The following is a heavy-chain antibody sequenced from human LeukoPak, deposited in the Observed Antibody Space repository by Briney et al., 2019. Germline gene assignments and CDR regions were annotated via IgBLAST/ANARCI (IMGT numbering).Heavy chain of an antibody. Sequence: GGSLRLSCAASGFTFSSYEMNWVRQAPGKGLEWVSYISSSGTTIYYADSVKGRVTISRDNAKNSLYLQMNSLRAEDTAVYYCVRSPYTESYYGDAFDIWGLGTMVTVSS. D-gene: IGHD1-26*01. V-gene: IGHV3-48*03. CDR3: VRSPYTESYYGDAFDI. J-gene: IGHJ3*02. CDR1: GFTFSSYE. CDR2: ISSSGTTI.